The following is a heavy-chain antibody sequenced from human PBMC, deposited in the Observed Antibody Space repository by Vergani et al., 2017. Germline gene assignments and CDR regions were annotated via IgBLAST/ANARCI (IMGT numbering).Heavy chain of an antibody. CDR3: ARIPRGYCSSVICFPFDH. Sequence: QVQLVQSGAEVKKPGASVKVSCKASGYTFTSYGISWVRQAPGQGLEWMGWISAYNGNTNYAQKLQGRVTMTTDTSTSTAYMELRSLRSDDTAVYYCARIPRGYCSSVICFPFDHWGQGSLVTVSS. D-gene: IGHD2-2*01. CDR2: ISAYNGNT. V-gene: IGHV1-18*01. CDR1: GYTFTSYG. J-gene: IGHJ4*02.